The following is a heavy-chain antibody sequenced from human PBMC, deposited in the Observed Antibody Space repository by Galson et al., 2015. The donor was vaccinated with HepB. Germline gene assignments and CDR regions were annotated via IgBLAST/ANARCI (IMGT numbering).Heavy chain of an antibody. J-gene: IGHJ3*01. V-gene: IGHV3-33*01. D-gene: IGHD3-9*01. CDR1: KFTFRNYG. CDR3: LREANFAALAVFDL. Sequence: SLRLSCAASKFTFRNYGMHWVRQAPGKGLEWVAFIWDGGNRKYYGDSVKGRFTISRDNSKSTLYLQMNSLRAEDTALYYCLREANFAALAVFDLWGHGTMVTVSS. CDR2: IWDGGNRK.